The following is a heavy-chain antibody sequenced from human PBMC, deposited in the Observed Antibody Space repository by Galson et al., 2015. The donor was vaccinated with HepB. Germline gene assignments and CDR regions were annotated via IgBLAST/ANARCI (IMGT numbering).Heavy chain of an antibody. V-gene: IGHV1-8*01. D-gene: IGHD3-3*01. J-gene: IGHJ6*02. CDR1: GYTFTSYD. CDR3: ARARGRITIFGVVIPYYYYGMDV. Sequence: SVKVSCKASGYTFTSYDINWVRQATGQGLEWMGGMNPNSGNTGYAQKFQGRVTMTRNTSISTAYMELSSLRSEDTAVYYCARARGRITIFGVVIPYYYYGMDVWGQGTTVTVSS. CDR2: MNPNSGNT.